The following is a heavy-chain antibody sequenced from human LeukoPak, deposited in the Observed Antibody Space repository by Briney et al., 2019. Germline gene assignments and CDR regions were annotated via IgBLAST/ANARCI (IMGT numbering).Heavy chain of an antibody. CDR3: AKGKYYDFWSGYYPGY. Sequence: GGSLRLSCAASGFTFSNYTMSWVRQAPGKGLEWVSSISGSGGSTYYADSVKGRFTISRDNSKNTLYLQMNSLRAEDTAVYYCAKGKYYDFWSGYYPGYWGQGTLVTVSS. CDR2: ISGSGGST. CDR1: GFTFSNYT. J-gene: IGHJ4*02. D-gene: IGHD3-3*01. V-gene: IGHV3-23*01.